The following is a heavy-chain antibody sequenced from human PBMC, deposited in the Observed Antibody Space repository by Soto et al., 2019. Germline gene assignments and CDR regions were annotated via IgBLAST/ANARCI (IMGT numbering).Heavy chain of an antibody. CDR3: TTDLPVAGSVDAFEI. V-gene: IGHV1-69*13. CDR1: GGTFSSYA. J-gene: IGHJ3*02. D-gene: IGHD6-19*01. Sequence: GASVKVSCKASGGTFSSYAISWVRQAPGQGLEWMGGIIPIFGTANYAQKFQGRVTITADESTSTAYMELSSLRSEDTAVYYCTTDLPVAGSVDAFEIWGQGTMVTVSS. CDR2: IIPIFGTA.